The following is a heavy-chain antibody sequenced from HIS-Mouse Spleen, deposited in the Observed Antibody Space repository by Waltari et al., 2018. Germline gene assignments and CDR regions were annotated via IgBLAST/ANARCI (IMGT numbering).Heavy chain of an antibody. CDR1: GGSISSGGYY. V-gene: IGHV4-31*03. CDR3: ARSPYYDFWSGYSDNWFDP. J-gene: IGHJ5*02. CDR2: IYYSGRT. D-gene: IGHD3-3*01. Sequence: QVQLQESGPGLVKPSQTLSLTCTVSGGSISSGGYYWSWIRPHPGKGLEWIGYIYYSGRTDDNPYLKSRVTVSVDTSKNQCSLKLSSVTAADTAVYYCARSPYYDFWSGYSDNWFDPWGQGTLVTVSS.